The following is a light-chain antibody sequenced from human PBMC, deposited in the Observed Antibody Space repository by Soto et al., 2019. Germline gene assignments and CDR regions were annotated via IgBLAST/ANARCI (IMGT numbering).Light chain of an antibody. J-gene: IGLJ2*01. CDR1: NIGSKS. CDR3: QVWDNGVV. Sequence: SYVLTQPPSVSVAPGKTAKITCGGDNIGSKSVHWYQQKPGQAPVLFIYYDDVRPSGIPERVSGSNSGNAATLTISGVEAGDEADYYSQVWDNGVVFGGGTKLTVL. CDR2: YDD. V-gene: IGLV3-21*04.